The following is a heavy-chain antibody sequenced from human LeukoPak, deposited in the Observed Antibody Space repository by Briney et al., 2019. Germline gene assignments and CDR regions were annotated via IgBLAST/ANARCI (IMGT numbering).Heavy chain of an antibody. CDR1: GGSISSGDYY. CDR3: ARGLPSSGFDY. D-gene: IGHD3-22*01. CDR2: INHSGST. J-gene: IGHJ4*02. V-gene: IGHV4-39*07. Sequence: SETLSLTCTVSGGSISSGDYYWSWIRQPPGKGLEWIGEINHSGSTNYNPSLKSRVTISVDTSKNQFSLKLSSVTAADTAVYYCARGLPSSGFDYWGQGTLVTVSS.